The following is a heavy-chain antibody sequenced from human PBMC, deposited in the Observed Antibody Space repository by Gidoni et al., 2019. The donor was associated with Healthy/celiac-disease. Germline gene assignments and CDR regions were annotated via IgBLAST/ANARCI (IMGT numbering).Heavy chain of an antibody. D-gene: IGHD1-26*01. Sequence: EVQLLESGGGLVQPGGSLRLSCAPSGFTFSSYAMSWVRQAPGKGLELVSGISGSGGSTYYADSVKGRFTISRDNSKNTLYLQMNSLRAEDTAVYYCAKDQYVGAKSRWGQGTLVTVSS. CDR1: GFTFSSYA. J-gene: IGHJ4*02. CDR3: AKDQYVGAKSR. CDR2: ISGSGGST. V-gene: IGHV3-23*01.